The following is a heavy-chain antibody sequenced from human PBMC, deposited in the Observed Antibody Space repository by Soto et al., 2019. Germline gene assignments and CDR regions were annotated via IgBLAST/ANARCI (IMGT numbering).Heavy chain of an antibody. CDR3: ARTVLRFLEWSLTRVGWFDP. V-gene: IGHV4-34*01. CDR2: INHSGST. D-gene: IGHD3-3*01. CDR1: GGSFSGYY. Sequence: SETLSLTCAVYGGSFSGYYWSWISQPRGKGLEWIGEINHSGSTNYNPSLKSRVTISVDTSKNQFSLKLSSVTAADTAVYYCARTVLRFLEWSLTRVGWFDPWGQGTLVTVSS. J-gene: IGHJ5*02.